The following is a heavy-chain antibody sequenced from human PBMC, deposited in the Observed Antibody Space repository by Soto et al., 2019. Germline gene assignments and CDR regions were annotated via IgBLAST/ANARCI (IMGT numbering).Heavy chain of an antibody. J-gene: IGHJ4*02. CDR1: GGTFSTNP. V-gene: IGHV1-69*06. CDR3: ARRDSGGFYRYCDS. CDR2: TGSGTGPG. D-gene: IGHD2-15*01. Sequence: QVQLVQSGAEVKKPGSSVKVSCKASGGTFSTNPISWVRQAPGQGLEWMGGTGSGTGPGNHAQKFQGRLTITVDKSTSTVYMALSSLSSEDTAVYYCARRDSGGFYRYCDSWGQGTLVTVSS.